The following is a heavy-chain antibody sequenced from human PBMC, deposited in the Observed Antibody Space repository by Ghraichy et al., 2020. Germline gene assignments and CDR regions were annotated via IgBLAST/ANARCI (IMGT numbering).Heavy chain of an antibody. D-gene: IGHD3-3*01. CDR3: AHISTYYTLWSTYYVLDY. Sequence: SGPTLVKPTQTLTLTCTFSGFSLSTSGVGVAWIRQPPGKALEWLALIYWNDDKRYRPSLKSRLTISKDTSKNQVVLTMTNMDPVDTATYYCAHISTYYTLWSTYYVLDYWGQGTLVTVSS. CDR1: GFSLSTSGVG. CDR2: IYWNDDK. J-gene: IGHJ4*02. V-gene: IGHV2-5*01.